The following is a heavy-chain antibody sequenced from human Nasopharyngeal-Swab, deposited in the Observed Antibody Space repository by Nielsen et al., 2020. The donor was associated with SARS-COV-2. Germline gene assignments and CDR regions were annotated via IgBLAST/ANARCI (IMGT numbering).Heavy chain of an antibody. V-gene: IGHV4-59*01. Sequence: SEALSLTCTVSGGFINSYYWSWIRQPPRRGLEWIGYIYYSGSTNYNPYLKSRVTIALDTSKNPFSLKLSSVTAADSAVYSCAIDPRRGGVDYWGQGTLVTVSS. CDR1: GGFINSYY. D-gene: IGHD3-10*01. CDR2: IYYSGST. CDR3: AIDPRRGGVDY. J-gene: IGHJ4*02.